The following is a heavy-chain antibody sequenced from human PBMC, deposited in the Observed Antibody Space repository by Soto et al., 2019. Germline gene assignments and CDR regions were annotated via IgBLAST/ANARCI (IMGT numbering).Heavy chain of an antibody. CDR2: ISGSGGST. J-gene: IGHJ4*02. Sequence: GGSLRLSCAASGFTFSSYAMSWVRQAPGKGLEWVSAISGSGGSTYYADSVKGRFTISRDNSKNTLYLQMNSLRAEDTAVYYCAKQLYRGGIGYYFDYWGQGTLVTVSS. D-gene: IGHD2-8*01. CDR3: AKQLYRGGIGYYFDY. CDR1: GFTFSSYA. V-gene: IGHV3-23*01.